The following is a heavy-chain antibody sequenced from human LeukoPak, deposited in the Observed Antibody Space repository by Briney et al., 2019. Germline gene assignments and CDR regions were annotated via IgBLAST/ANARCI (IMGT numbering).Heavy chain of an antibody. D-gene: IGHD6-13*01. CDR3: ARGTPAGIAAAGAEDY. CDR1: GFTFSSYS. CDR2: ISSSSSYI. V-gene: IGHV3-21*01. J-gene: IGHJ4*02. Sequence: GGSLRLSCAASGFTFSSYSMNWVRQAPGKGLAWVSSISSSSSYIYYAGSVNGRFTISRDNAKTSLYLQMNSLRAEDTAVYYCARGTPAGIAAAGAEDYWGQGTLVTVSS.